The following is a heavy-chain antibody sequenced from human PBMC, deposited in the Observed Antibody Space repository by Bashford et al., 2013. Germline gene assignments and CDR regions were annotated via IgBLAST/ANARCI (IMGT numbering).Heavy chain of an antibody. CDR1: GGSFSDYY. CDR3: ARSGKIGVATIQGAFDI. CDR2: INHFGST. V-gene: IGHV4-34*01. J-gene: IGHJ3*02. Sequence: SSETLSLTCAVYGGSFSDYYWSWIRQTPGKGLEWIGEINHFGSTDYNPSLRGRVTISLDTSKNQFSLRLTSVAAADTAVYYCARSGKIGVATIQGAFDIVGEGTSGHRL. D-gene: IGHD5-12*01.